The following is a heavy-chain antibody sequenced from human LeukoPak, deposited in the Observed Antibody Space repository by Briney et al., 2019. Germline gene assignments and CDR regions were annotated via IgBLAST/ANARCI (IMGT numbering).Heavy chain of an antibody. CDR1: GFTFSSYW. V-gene: IGHV3-74*01. D-gene: IGHD3-3*01. CDR3: ARGFTIFGVVIPGWFDP. J-gene: IGHJ5*02. CDR2: INTDGSIT. Sequence: GGSLRLSCAASGFTFSSYWMHWVRQAPGKGLMWVSRINTDGSITSYADSVKGRFTISRDNSKNTLYLQMNSLRAEDTAVYYCARGFTIFGVVIPGWFDPWGQGTLVTVSS.